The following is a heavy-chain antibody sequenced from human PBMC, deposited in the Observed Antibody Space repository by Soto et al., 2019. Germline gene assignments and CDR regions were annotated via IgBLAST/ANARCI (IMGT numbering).Heavy chain of an antibody. J-gene: IGHJ4*02. CDR3: ARGVSGHTSKSHY. V-gene: IGHV1-8*01. CDR2: LNPHSGNT. CDR1: GYNFGSYD. Sequence: ASVKVSCKTSGYNFGSYDINWVRQATGQGLEWMGWLNPHSGNTGYAQKFQGRVSMTRDTSIGTAYMDLFSLRSDDTAVYYCARGVSGHTSKSHYWGQGTMVTVYS. D-gene: IGHD2-15*01.